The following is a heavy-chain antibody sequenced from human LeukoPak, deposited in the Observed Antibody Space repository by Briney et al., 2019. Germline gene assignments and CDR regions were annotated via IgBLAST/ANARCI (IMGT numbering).Heavy chain of an antibody. CDR3: TRIGYSSSSIDY. V-gene: IGHV3-7*01. CDR2: INQDGSIK. Sequence: PGGSLRLSCEAAGFAFPNYWMTWVRQAPGKGLEWVANINQDGSIKYYVDSVKGRFTTSRDNAKNSLYLQMSSLRVEDTAVYYCTRIGYSSSSIDYWGQGTLVTVSS. D-gene: IGHD6-6*01. CDR1: GFAFPNYW. J-gene: IGHJ4*02.